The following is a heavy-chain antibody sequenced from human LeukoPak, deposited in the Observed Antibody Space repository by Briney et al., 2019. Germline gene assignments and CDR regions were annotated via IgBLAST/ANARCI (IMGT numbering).Heavy chain of an antibody. CDR3: ARDKGSGYSVAFDI. CDR2: IYSGGST. V-gene: IGHV3-66*01. CDR1: GFTVSSNY. D-gene: IGHD3-9*01. J-gene: IGHJ3*02. Sequence: PGGSLRLSCAASGFTVSSNYMSWVRQAPGKGLEWVSVIYSGGSTYYADSVKGRFTISRDNSKNTLYLQMNSLRAEDTAVYYCARDKGSGYSVAFDIWGQGTMVTVSS.